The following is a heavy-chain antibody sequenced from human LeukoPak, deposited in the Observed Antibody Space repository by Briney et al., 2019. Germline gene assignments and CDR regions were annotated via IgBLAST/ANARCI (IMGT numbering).Heavy chain of an antibody. V-gene: IGHV1-18*01. CDR1: GGTFSSYG. D-gene: IGHD1-7*01. J-gene: IGHJ3*02. CDR3: ARDSNKWDYEAFDI. CDR2: ISGNNDNP. Sequence: ASVKVSCKASGGTFSSYGISWVRQAPGQGLEWMGWISGNNDNPNYAQKFQGRVTMTTETSTSTAYMELRSLRSDDTAVYYCARDSNKWDYEAFDIWGQGTMVTVSS.